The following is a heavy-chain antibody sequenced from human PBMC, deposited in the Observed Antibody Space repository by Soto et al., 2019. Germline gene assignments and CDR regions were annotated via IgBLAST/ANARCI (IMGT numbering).Heavy chain of an antibody. CDR1: GFSLRTSGVG. V-gene: IGHV2-5*01. CDR2: IYWNDDK. J-gene: IGHJ5*02. Sequence: ESCPTLVNPTQTLTLTCIFSGFSLRTSGVGXGWIRQPPGKALEWLGFIYWNDDKRYSPSLKSRLTITKDTSKNQVVLTMTNMDPVDTATYYCAKSGSSGWYGWFDPWGQGTLVTVCS. D-gene: IGHD6-19*01. CDR3: AKSGSSGWYGWFDP.